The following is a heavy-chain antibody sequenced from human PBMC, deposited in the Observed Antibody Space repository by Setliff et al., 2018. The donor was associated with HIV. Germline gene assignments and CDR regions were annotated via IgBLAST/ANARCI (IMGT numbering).Heavy chain of an antibody. J-gene: IGHJ1*01. CDR3: ARDPAPSSSASYFQH. CDR2: INPSSGST. V-gene: IGHV1-46*01. Sequence: GASVKVSCKASGYTFTSYYMHWVRQAPGKGLEWMGIINPSSGSTTYAQKFQGRVTMTRDTSTSTVYMELSSLRSEDTDVYYCARDPAPSSSASYFQHWGQGTPVTVSS. D-gene: IGHD6-6*01. CDR1: GYTFTSYY.